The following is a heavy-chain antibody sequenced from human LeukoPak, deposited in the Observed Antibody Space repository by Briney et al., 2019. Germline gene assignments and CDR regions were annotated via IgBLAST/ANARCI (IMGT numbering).Heavy chain of an antibody. CDR1: GFTFSSYA. CDR2: ISGSGGST. D-gene: IGHD2-15*01. Sequence: GGSLRLSCAASGFTFSSYAMSWVRQAPGKGLEWVSAISGSGGSTYYADSVKGRFTISRDSSKNTLYLQMNSLRAEDTAVYYCARDASARDIPYYFDYWGQGTLVTVSS. CDR3: ARDASARDIPYYFDY. V-gene: IGHV3-23*01. J-gene: IGHJ4*02.